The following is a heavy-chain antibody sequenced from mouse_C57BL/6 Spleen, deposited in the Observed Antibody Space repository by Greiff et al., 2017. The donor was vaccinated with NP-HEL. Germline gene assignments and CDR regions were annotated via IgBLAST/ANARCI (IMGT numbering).Heavy chain of an antibody. Sequence: QVQLQQSGAELARPGASVKLSCKASGYTFTSYGISWVKQRTGQGLEWIGEIYPRSGNTYYNEKFKGKATLTADKSSSTAYMELLSLTSEDSAVYFCTRSITTVVATPYAMDYWGQGTSVTVSS. CDR1: GYTFTSYG. J-gene: IGHJ4*01. V-gene: IGHV1-81*01. D-gene: IGHD1-1*01. CDR2: IYPRSGNT. CDR3: TRSITTVVATPYAMDY.